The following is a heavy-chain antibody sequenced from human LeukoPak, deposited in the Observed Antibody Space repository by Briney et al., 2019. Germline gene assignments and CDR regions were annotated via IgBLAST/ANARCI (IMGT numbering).Heavy chain of an antibody. V-gene: IGHV1-8*01. J-gene: IGHJ4*02. CDR3: ARRFRSGSYTGLDY. CDR1: GYNFDGCD. CDR2: LKPDSGQT. Sequence: ASVKVSSKTSGYNFDGCDINWVRQATGQGLEWVAWLKPDSGQTGFAQKFNGRLTVTRNTSISTAYMELSSLRSDDSAIYYCARRFRSGSYTGLDYWGQGALVTVSS. D-gene: IGHD1-26*01.